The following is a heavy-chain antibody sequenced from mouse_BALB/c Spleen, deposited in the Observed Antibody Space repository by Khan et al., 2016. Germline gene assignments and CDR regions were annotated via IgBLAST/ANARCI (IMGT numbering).Heavy chain of an antibody. CDR3: ASETGPYAMDY. D-gene: IGHD4-1*01. CDR1: GYSITSDYA. CDR2: ISYSGST. V-gene: IGHV3-2*02. J-gene: IGHJ4*01. Sequence: EVQLQESGPGLVKPSQSLSLTCTVTGYSITSDYAWNWFRQFPGNKLEWMGYISYSGSTSYNPSLKSRLSITRHTSKNQFFLQLNSVTTDYTAKYYCASETGPYAMDYWGQGTSVTVSS.